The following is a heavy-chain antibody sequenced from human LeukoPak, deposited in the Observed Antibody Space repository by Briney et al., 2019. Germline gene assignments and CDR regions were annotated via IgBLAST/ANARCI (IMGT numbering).Heavy chain of an antibody. Sequence: SQTLPLTCTVSGGSISSGGYYWSWIRQHPGKGLEWIGYIYYSGSTYYNPSPRSRVTISVDMSKNQFSLKLNSVTAADTAVYYCARFYGGNSGMLPRATFDIWGQGTMVTVSS. CDR2: IYYSGST. CDR3: ARFYGGNSGMLPRATFDI. V-gene: IGHV4-31*03. J-gene: IGHJ3*02. CDR1: GGSISSGGYY. D-gene: IGHD4-23*01.